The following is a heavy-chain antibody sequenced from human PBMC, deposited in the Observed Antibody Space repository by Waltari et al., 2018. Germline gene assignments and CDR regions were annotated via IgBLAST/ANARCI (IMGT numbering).Heavy chain of an antibody. CDR1: ADPVSNYYW. D-gene: IGHD1-26*01. CDR3: ARDRGRGLYLDS. J-gene: IGHJ4*02. CDR2: IHGSGKT. V-gene: IGHV4-4*02. Sequence: QLQLQQSGPGLVKPSESLSLTRAVPADPVSNYYWWSWVRQSPGKGLEWIGQIHGSGKTNYNPSLESRVTVSMDTSNNQFSLKLTSPTAADTAVYYCARDRGRGLYLDSWGQGTLVTVSP.